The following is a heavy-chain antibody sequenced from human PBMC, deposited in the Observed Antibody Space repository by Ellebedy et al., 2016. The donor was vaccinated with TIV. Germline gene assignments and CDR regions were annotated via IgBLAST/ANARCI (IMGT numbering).Heavy chain of an antibody. D-gene: IGHD6-13*01. CDR2: ISFDGSRR. CDR1: GFTFRRYG. CDR3: AKPADPNPGYSASWATYFDY. J-gene: IGHJ4*02. Sequence: GESLKISXAASGFTFRRYGMHWVRQAPGKGLEWVAVISFDGSRRNYADSVKDRFTISRDNSKNTLFLHMNILRTEDTAVYYCAKPADPNPGYSASWATYFDYWGQGTLVTVSS. V-gene: IGHV3-30*18.